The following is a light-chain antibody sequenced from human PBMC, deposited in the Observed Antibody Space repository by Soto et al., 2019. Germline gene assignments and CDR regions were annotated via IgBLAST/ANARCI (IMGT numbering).Light chain of an antibody. Sequence: DIQMTQSPPSLSASVGDRVTITCRASQSISTYLNWYQHKSGKAPKLLIYGASRLQSGVPSRFSGSGSGTDFTLAISTLQPEDFATYFWQQSHSTPYTFGQGTKMEIK. CDR3: QQSHSTPYT. CDR2: GAS. CDR1: QSISTY. V-gene: IGKV1-39*01. J-gene: IGKJ2*01.